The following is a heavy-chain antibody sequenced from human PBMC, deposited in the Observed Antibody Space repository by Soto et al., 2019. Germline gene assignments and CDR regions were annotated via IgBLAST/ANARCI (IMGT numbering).Heavy chain of an antibody. CDR3: EKDEGVRYGGRLDY. V-gene: IGHV3-30*18. Sequence: GGSLRLSCAASGFTFSSYGMHWVRQAPGKGPEWVAVISYDGSNKYYADSVKGRFTISRDNSKNTLYLQMNSLRAEDTAVYYCEKDEGVRYGGRLDYWGQGTLVTVSS. D-gene: IGHD2-15*01. CDR1: GFTFSSYG. CDR2: ISYDGSNK. J-gene: IGHJ4*02.